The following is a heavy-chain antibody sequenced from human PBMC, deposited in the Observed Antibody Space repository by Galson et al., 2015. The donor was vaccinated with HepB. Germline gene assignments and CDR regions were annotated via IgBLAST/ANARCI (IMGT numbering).Heavy chain of an antibody. J-gene: IGHJ4*02. D-gene: IGHD3-16*02. CDR2: ISAYNGNT. CDR1: GYTFTSYG. V-gene: IGHV1-18*04. CDR3: ARDHGSLMITFGGVIVIGY. Sequence: SVKVSCKASGYTFTSYGISWVRQAPGQGLEWMGWISAYNGNTNYAQKLQGRVTMTTDTSTSTAYMELRSLRSDDTAVYYCARDHGSLMITFGGVIVIGYWGQGTLVTVSS.